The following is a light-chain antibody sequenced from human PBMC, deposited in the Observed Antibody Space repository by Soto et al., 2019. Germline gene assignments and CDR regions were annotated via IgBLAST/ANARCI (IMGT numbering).Light chain of an antibody. CDR3: QQYETFSGT. CDR2: DAS. V-gene: IGKV1-5*01. J-gene: IGKJ1*01. Sequence: TQSPATLSLSPGTGATVTCRASQSVSGWLAWYQQKPGEAPKLLIYDASALPRGVPSRFSGSGSGTKFTLTIASLQPDDFATYYCQQYETFSGTFGPGTKVDIK. CDR1: QSVSGW.